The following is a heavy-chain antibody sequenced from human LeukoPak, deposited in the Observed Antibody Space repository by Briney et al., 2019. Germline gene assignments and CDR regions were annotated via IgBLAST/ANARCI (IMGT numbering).Heavy chain of an antibody. Sequence: PGRSLRLSCAASGFTFSSYAMHWVRQAPGKGLEWVAVISYDGSNKYYADSVKGRFTISRDNSKNTLYLQMNSLRAEDTAVYYCARGLNRNDYGDYGYWGQGTLVTVSS. CDR2: ISYDGSNK. CDR3: ARGLNRNDYGDYGY. J-gene: IGHJ4*02. D-gene: IGHD4-17*01. V-gene: IGHV3-30-3*01. CDR1: GFTFSSYA.